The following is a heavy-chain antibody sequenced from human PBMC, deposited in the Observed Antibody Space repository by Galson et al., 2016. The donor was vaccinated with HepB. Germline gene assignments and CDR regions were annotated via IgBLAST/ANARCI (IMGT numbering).Heavy chain of an antibody. V-gene: IGHV3-7*01. CDR2: IGQDGSKK. Sequence: SLRLSCAASGFTFNSFWMTWVRQAPGKGLEWVANIGQDGSKKYYVDSVKGRFTISRDNAKNSLYLQMTILRADDTAVYFCARTGQVGLYYYYGMDVWGLGTTVTVSS. D-gene: IGHD1-26*01. J-gene: IGHJ6*02. CDR3: ARTGQVGLYYYYGMDV. CDR1: GFTFNSFW.